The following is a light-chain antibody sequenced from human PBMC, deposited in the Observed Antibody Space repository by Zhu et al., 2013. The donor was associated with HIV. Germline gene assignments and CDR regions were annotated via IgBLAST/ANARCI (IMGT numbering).Light chain of an antibody. CDR1: QTIRTN. CDR3: QQYHKWPPLT. V-gene: IGKV3-15*01. Sequence: DIVMTQSPATMSMSPGERAVISCRANQTIRTNLAWYQQRRGQAPRLLIFDGSTRAPGTPARFSGSGSGTEFTLTISGLQSEDFAVYYCQQYHKWPPLTCGGGTKVEI. CDR2: DGS. J-gene: IGKJ4*01.